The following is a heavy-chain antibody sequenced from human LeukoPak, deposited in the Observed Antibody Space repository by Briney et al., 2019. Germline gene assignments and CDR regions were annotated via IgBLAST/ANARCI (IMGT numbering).Heavy chain of an antibody. V-gene: IGHV3-30-3*01. D-gene: IGHD6-13*01. CDR3: AREGVEQQLVLVDYYYYGMDV. CDR2: ISYDGSNK. CDR1: GFTFSSYA. Sequence: GGSLRLSCAASGFTFSSYAMHWVRQAPGKGLGWVAVISYDGSNKYYADSVKGRFTISRDNSKNTLYLQMNSLRAEDTAVYYCAREGVEQQLVLVDYYYYGMDVWGQGTTVTVSS. J-gene: IGHJ6*02.